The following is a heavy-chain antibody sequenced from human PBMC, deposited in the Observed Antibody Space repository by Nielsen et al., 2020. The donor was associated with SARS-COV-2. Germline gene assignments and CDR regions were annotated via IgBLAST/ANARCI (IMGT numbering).Heavy chain of an antibody. CDR1: GGSINSGYHY. J-gene: IGHJ4*02. D-gene: IGHD6-19*01. V-gene: IGHV4-30-4*01. CDR2: IHHSGST. Sequence: SETLSLTCRVSGGSINSGYHYWSWLRQPPGKGPEWIGYIHHSGSTTHNPSLRGRVTISIDTSKNQLSLKLSSVTAADTAVYYCARLEEQWLDYWGQGTLVTVSS. CDR3: ARLEEQWLDY.